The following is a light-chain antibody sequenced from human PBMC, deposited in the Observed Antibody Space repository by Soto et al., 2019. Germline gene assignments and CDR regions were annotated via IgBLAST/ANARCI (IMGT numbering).Light chain of an antibody. CDR1: SSNIGAGYE. CDR3: QSYDSSLRVHDV. CDR2: GNT. J-gene: IGLJ1*01. V-gene: IGLV1-40*01. Sequence: QSVLTQPPSASGAPGQRVTISCTGSSSNIGAGYEVYWFQQLPGTAPKLLIYGNTKRPSGLPDRCSGSRSDTSASRAITGLQPEDQADYYCQSYDSSLRVHDVFGTGTKLTVL.